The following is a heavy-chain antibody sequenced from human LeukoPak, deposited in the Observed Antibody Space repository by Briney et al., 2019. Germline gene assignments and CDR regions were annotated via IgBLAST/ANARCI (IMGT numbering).Heavy chain of an antibody. CDR2: TYYRSKWYD. CDR1: GDSVSSNSAA. CDR3: AREGVIAAAGGYYYYGMDV. D-gene: IGHD6-13*01. J-gene: IGHJ6*02. V-gene: IGHV6-1*01. Sequence: SQTLSLTCAISGDSVSSNSAAWNWIRQSPSRGLEWLGRTYYRSKWYDDYAVSVKSRITINPDTSKNQFSLQLNSVTPEDTAVYYCAREGVIAAAGGYYYYGMDVWGQGTTVTVSS.